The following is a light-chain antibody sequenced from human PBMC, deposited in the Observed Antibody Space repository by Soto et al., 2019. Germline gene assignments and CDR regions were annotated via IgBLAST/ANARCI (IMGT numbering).Light chain of an antibody. Sequence: DIQMTQSPSTLSASVGDRVTFTCRASQNINGWLAWYQQKPGKAPKVLIYKATSLESGVPSRFSGSGSGTEFTLTISSLQPDDSATYYCQHYNSNPWTFGQGTKVEIK. J-gene: IGKJ1*01. CDR1: QNINGW. V-gene: IGKV1-5*03. CDR3: QHYNSNPWT. CDR2: KAT.